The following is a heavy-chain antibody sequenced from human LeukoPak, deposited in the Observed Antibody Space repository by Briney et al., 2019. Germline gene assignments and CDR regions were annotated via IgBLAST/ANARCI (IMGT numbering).Heavy chain of an antibody. CDR2: IRGDGVTT. J-gene: IGHJ4*02. V-gene: IGHV3-23*01. Sequence: GGSLRLSCAASGFTFSSHGMNWVRQAPGKGLEWVSGIRGDGVTTYYADSVKGRFTISRDNSKNTLYLQMNSLRAEDTAVYYCAREKSSSWFPDYFDYWGQGTLVTVSS. D-gene: IGHD6-13*01. CDR3: AREKSSSWFPDYFDY. CDR1: GFTFSSHG.